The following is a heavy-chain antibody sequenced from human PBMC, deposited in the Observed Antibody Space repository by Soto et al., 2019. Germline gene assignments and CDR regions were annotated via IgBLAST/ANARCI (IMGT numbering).Heavy chain of an antibody. Sequence: PGGSLRLSCAVSGFAVSSHFMSWVRQAPGKGLEWVSVIYSGGSTYYADSVKGRFTISRDNSKNTLYLQMNNLRAEDTAFYYCARLEGRGVSYYFDSWGQGTLVTVSS. J-gene: IGHJ4*02. CDR2: IYSGGST. CDR1: GFAVSSHF. D-gene: IGHD3-10*01. V-gene: IGHV3-53*01. CDR3: ARLEGRGVSYYFDS.